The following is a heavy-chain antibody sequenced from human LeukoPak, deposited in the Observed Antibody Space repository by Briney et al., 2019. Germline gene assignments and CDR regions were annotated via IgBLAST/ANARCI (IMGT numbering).Heavy chain of an antibody. V-gene: IGHV1-2*02. J-gene: IGHJ4*02. CDR3: ARPARYASTSWNFDY. D-gene: IGHD2-2*01. Sequence: GASVKVSCKASGYTFTGYYMHWVRQAPGQGLEWMGWINPNSGGTNYALKFQGRVTMTRDTSISTAYMELSRLRSDDTAVYYCARPARYASTSWNFDYWGQGTLVTVSS. CDR2: INPNSGGT. CDR1: GYTFTGYY.